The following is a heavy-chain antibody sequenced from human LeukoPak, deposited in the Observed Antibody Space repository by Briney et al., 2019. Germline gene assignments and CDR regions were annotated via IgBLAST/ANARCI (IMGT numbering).Heavy chain of an antibody. J-gene: IGHJ5*02. CDR2: INHSGST. V-gene: IGHV4-34*01. CDR3: ARVGFWFDP. Sequence: SETLSLTCAVYGGSFSGYYWSWIRQPPGKGLEWIGEINHSGSTNYNPPLKSRVTMSVDTSKNQFSLKLSSVTAADTAVYYCARVGFWFDPWGQGTLVTVSS. CDR1: GGSFSGYY.